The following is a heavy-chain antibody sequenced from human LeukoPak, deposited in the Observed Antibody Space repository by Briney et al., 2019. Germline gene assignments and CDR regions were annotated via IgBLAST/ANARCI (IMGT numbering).Heavy chain of an antibody. CDR3: ARLFGITMIED. D-gene: IGHD3-22*01. V-gene: IGHV4-59*08. J-gene: IGHJ4*02. Sequence: PSETLSLTCTVSGGSISSYYWSWIRQPPGKGLEWIGYIYYSGSTNYNPSLKSRVTISVDTSKNQFSLKLSSVTAADTAVYYCARLFGITMIEDWGQGTLVTVSS. CDR1: GGSISSYY. CDR2: IYYSGST.